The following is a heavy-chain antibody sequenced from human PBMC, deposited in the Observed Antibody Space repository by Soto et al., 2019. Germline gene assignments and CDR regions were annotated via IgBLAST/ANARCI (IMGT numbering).Heavy chain of an antibody. CDR3: AKDRDFSIAAADYYFDY. V-gene: IGHV3-9*01. Sequence: EVQLVESGGGLVQPGRSLRLSCAASGFTFDDYAMHWVRQAPGKGLEWVSGISWNSGSIGYADSVKGRFTISRDNAKNSLYLQMNSLRAEDTALYYCAKDRDFSIAAADYYFDYWGQGTLVTVSS. D-gene: IGHD6-13*01. CDR1: GFTFDDYA. CDR2: ISWNSGSI. J-gene: IGHJ4*02.